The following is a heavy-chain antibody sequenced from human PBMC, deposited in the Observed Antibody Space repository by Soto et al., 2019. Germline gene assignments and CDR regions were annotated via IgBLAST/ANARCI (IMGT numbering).Heavy chain of an antibody. V-gene: IGHV1-8*01. CDR3: ATYLWIGTLYTEGLDH. Sequence: VQLVQSGAEVKKPGASVKVSCKTSGYTFTSYDMNWVRQATGQGLEWMGWMNPNSGNTGYAQKFEGRVTMTMNTSIRTAYMELSSLRSEDTAVYYCATYLWIGTLYTEGLDHWGQGTLVIVSS. D-gene: IGHD3-3*01. CDR1: GYTFTSYD. CDR2: MNPNSGNT. J-gene: IGHJ4*02.